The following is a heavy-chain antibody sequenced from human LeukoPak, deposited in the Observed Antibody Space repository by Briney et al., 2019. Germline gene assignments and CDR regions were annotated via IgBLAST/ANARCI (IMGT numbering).Heavy chain of an antibody. CDR2: IDQDGSEK. D-gene: IGHD1-26*01. J-gene: IGHJ4*02. V-gene: IGHV3-7*01. CDR3: TRSLYSGTNSDF. Sequence: PGGSLRLSCAASGFTFSSYWMTWVRQAPGKGLEWEANIDQDGSEKYVDSVKGRFSISRDNTKDTLYLQMNSLRAEDTAVYYCTRSLYSGTNSDFWGQGTLVTVSS. CDR1: GFTFSSYW.